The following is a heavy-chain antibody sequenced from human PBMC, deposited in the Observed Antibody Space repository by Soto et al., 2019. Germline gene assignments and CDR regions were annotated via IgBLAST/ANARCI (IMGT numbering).Heavy chain of an antibody. CDR1: GFTFSSYA. Sequence: VGSLRLSCAASGFTFSSYAMHWVRQAPGKGLEWVAVISYDGSNKYYADSVKGRFTISRDNSKNTLYLQMNSLRAEDTAVYYCARGQGIVGATDWFDPWGQGTLVTVSS. J-gene: IGHJ5*02. D-gene: IGHD1-26*01. CDR2: ISYDGSNK. CDR3: ARGQGIVGATDWFDP. V-gene: IGHV3-30-3*01.